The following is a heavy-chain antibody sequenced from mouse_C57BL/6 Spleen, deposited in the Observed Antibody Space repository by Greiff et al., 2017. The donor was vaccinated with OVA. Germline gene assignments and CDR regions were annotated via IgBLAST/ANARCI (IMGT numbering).Heavy chain of an antibody. V-gene: IGHV1-42*01. CDR1: GYSFTGYY. CDR2: INPSTGGT. D-gene: IGHD1-1*01. J-gene: IGHJ2*01. CDR3: AREEGITTVVAKDYFDY. Sequence: EVQLQESGPELVKPGASVKISCKASGYSFTGYYMNWVKQSPEKSLEWIGEINPSTGGTTYNQKFKAKATLTVDKSSSTAYMQLKSLTSEDSAVYYCAREEGITTVVAKDYFDYWGQGTTLTGSS.